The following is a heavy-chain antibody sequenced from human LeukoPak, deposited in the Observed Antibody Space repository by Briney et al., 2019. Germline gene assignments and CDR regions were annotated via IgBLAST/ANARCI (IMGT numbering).Heavy chain of an antibody. V-gene: IGHV3-48*01. D-gene: IGHD2-15*01. Sequence: GGSLRLSCAASGLSFSETSMNWVRQAPGEGLEWISYITHSSSIISYADSVKGRFTTSRDNAKNSLYLQMDGLRGEDTAVYYCARDYCSTGTCYIKGYFDPWGRGTLVTVLS. CDR3: ARDYCSTGTCYIKGYFDP. J-gene: IGHJ2*01. CDR2: ITHSSSII. CDR1: GLSFSETS.